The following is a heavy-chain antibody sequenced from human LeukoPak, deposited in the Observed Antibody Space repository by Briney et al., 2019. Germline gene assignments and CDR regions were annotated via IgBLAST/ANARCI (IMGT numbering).Heavy chain of an antibody. J-gene: IGHJ3*02. CDR2: ISSSSSTI. V-gene: IGHV3-48*01. D-gene: IGHD3-3*01. Sequence: PGGSLRLSCAASGFTFSSYSMNWVRQAPGKGLEWVSYISSSSSTIYYADSVKGRFTISRDNGKNSLYLQMNSLRAEDTAVYYCARRLESHDAFDIWGQGTMVTVSS. CDR3: ARRLESHDAFDI. CDR1: GFTFSSYS.